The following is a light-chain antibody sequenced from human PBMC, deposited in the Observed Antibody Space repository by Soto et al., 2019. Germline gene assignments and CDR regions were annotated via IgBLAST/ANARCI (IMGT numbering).Light chain of an antibody. J-gene: IGKJ5*01. V-gene: IGKV3-11*01. CDR2: DAS. Sequence: EIVLTQSPATLSLSPGERATLSCRASQSVSSYLVWYQQKPGQAPRLLIHDASNRATGIPARFSGSGSGTDFTLTISSLEPEDFAVYYCQQSVFAITFGQGTRLEIK. CDR3: QQSVFAIT. CDR1: QSVSSY.